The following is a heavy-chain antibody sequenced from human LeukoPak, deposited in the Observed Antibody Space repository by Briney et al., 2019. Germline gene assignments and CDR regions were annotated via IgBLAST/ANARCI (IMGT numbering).Heavy chain of an antibody. CDR1: GGSISSGGYY. D-gene: IGHD1-26*01. CDR3: ARSGSYFWGRFDY. V-gene: IGHV4-31*03. CDR2: TYYSGST. J-gene: IGHJ4*02. Sequence: SETLSLTCTVSGGSISSGGYYWSWIRQHPGKGLEWIGYTYYSGSTYYNPSLKSRVTISVDTSKNQFSLKLSSVTAADTAVYYCARSGSYFWGRFDYWGQGTLVTVSS.